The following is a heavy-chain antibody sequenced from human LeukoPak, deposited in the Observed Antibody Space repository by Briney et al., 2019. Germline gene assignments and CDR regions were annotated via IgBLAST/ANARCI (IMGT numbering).Heavy chain of an antibody. CDR1: VGTFRSYA. CDR2: IIPILGIA. J-gene: IGHJ4*02. V-gene: IGHV1-69*04. CDR3: ARDSILSAPHK. D-gene: IGHD2-21*01. Sequence: ASVKVSFKASVGTFRSYAISWVRPAPGQGREWMGRIIPILGIANYAQKFQGRVTITADKSTSTAYMEPSSLRSEDTAVYYCARDSILSAPHKWGQGTLVTVSS.